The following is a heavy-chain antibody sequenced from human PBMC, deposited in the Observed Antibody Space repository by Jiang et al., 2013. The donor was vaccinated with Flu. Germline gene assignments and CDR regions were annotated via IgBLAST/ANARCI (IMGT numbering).Heavy chain of an antibody. CDR1: GGTFSSYA. CDR2: IIPIFGTA. Sequence: AEVKKPGSSVKVSCKASGGTFSSYAISWVRQAPGQGLEWMGGIIPIFGTANYAQKFQGRVTITADKSTSTAYMELSSLRSEDTAVYYCARAPIYYDSSGPNVGHYYYYGMDVWGQGTTVTVSS. J-gene: IGHJ6*02. D-gene: IGHD3-22*01. CDR3: ARAPIYYDSSGPNVGHYYYYGMDV. V-gene: IGHV1-69*06.